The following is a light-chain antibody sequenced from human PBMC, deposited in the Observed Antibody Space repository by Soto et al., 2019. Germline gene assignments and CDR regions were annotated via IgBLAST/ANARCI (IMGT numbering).Light chain of an antibody. V-gene: IGLV2-11*01. CDR1: SSDVGDYNY. CDR3: CSFAGSYTFWV. Sequence: QSALNQPRSVSGSPGQSVTISCTGTSSDVGDYNYVSWYQQYPGKAPKLVIYDVSKRPSGVPDRFSGSKSGNTASLTISGLQAEDEPNYYFCSFAGSYTFWVFGGGNKVTVL. CDR2: DVS. J-gene: IGLJ3*02.